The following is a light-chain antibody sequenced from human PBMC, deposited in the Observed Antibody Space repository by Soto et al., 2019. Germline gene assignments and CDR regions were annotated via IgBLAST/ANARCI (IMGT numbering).Light chain of an antibody. CDR3: PSHGTSLRGYV. CDR1: SSNIGAGYD. J-gene: IGLJ1*01. V-gene: IGLV1-40*01. CDR2: GNT. Sequence: QSVLTQPPSVSGAPGQRVTISCTGSSSNIGAGYDVHWYQQLPGTAPKLLIYGNTNRPSEVPDRFSGSKSGTSASLAITGLKAAHESDYYCPSHGTSLRGYVSGTGTKLTVL.